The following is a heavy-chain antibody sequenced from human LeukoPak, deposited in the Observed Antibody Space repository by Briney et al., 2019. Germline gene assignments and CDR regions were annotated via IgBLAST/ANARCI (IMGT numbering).Heavy chain of an antibody. Sequence: GGSLRLSCAASGFIFTDYWMNWVRQAPGKGLEWVAMIKYDGIDTQYLDSVKGRFTISRDNAKNSLYLEMNSLRAEDTAMYYCAREGDSSSWDVFDYWGQGTLVTVSS. D-gene: IGHD6-13*01. CDR2: IKYDGIDT. J-gene: IGHJ4*02. CDR1: GFIFTDYW. CDR3: AREGDSSSWDVFDY. V-gene: IGHV3-7*01.